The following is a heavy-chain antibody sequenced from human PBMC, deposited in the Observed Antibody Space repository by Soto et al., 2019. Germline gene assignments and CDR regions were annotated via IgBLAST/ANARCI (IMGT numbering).Heavy chain of an antibody. J-gene: IGHJ4*02. D-gene: IGHD3-3*01. CDR2: IYWDDDK. Sequence: QITLQESGPTVVKPTETLTLTCTFSGFSLTTSGVGVGWVRQSPGKSPEWLALIYWDDDKHYSTSLMSRLTITKDTSKNQVVLTMANVDPADTATYYCAHRVLRTVFGLVTTTAIYFDFWGQGTPVVVSS. V-gene: IGHV2-5*02. CDR3: AHRVLRTVFGLVTTTAIYFDF. CDR1: GFSLTTSGVG.